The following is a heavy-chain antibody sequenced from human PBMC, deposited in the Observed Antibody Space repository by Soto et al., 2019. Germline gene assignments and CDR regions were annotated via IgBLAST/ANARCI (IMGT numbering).Heavy chain of an antibody. D-gene: IGHD2-21*01. CDR2: IFHSGRT. V-gene: IGHV4-4*02. Sequence: PSETLSLTCVVSGGSITTTSWWAWVRQPPGKGLEWIGEIFHSGRTNYNSSLESRVSTSIDKTKNHFSLNLNSVTAADTAVYFCAGQWTPTGRLFLDPWGQGTLVTVSS. CDR1: GGSITTTSW. CDR3: AGQWTPTGRLFLDP. J-gene: IGHJ5*02.